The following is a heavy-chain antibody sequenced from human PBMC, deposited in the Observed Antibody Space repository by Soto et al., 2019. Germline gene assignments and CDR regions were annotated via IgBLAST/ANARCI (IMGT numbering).Heavy chain of an antibody. CDR1: GFAFSSYN. CDR3: ARDPPLSMIVEVGVDDY. D-gene: IGHD3-22*01. J-gene: IGHJ4*02. V-gene: IGHV3-21*02. Sequence: EVQLVESGGGLVKPGGSLRLSCAASGFAFSSYNMNWVRQSPGKGLEWVSSISSSSTYKNYADSVKGLFTISRDNDNNSLYMQMDSLRVEDTAVYYCARDPPLSMIVEVGVDDYVGQGTLVTVSS. CDR2: ISSSSTYK.